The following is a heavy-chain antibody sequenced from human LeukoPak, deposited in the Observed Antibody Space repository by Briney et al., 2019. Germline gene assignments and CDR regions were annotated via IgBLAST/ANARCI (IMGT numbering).Heavy chain of an antibody. J-gene: IGHJ6*02. V-gene: IGHV4-31*03. CDR1: GGSFSSGGYY. CDR2: IYYSGST. Sequence: SETLSLTCTVSGGSFSSGGYYWSWIRQHPGKGLEWIGYIYYSGSTYYNPSLKSRVTISVDTSKNQFSLKLSSVTAADTAVYYCARALQQDYYYGMDVWGQGTTVTVSS. D-gene: IGHD4-11*01. CDR3: ARALQQDYYYGMDV.